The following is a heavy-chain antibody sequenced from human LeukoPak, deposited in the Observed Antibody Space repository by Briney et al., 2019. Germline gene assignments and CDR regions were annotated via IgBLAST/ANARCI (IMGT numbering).Heavy chain of an antibody. J-gene: IGHJ4*02. CDR2: ISWNSGSI. Sequence: GGSLRLSCAASGFTFDDYAMHWVRQAPGEGLEWVSGISWNSGSIGYADSVKGRFTISRDNAKNSLYLQMNSLRAEDTALYYCAKSHYYDILTGYYSVVGYYFDYWGQGTLVTVSS. D-gene: IGHD3-9*01. V-gene: IGHV3-9*01. CDR1: GFTFDDYA. CDR3: AKSHYYDILTGYYSVVGYYFDY.